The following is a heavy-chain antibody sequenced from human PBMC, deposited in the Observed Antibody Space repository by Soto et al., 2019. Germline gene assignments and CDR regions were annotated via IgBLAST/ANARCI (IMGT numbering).Heavy chain of an antibody. J-gene: IGHJ4*02. CDR1: GYTFTSYY. V-gene: IGHV1-46*01. CDR3: ARDLIAAAGHGY. CDR2: INPSGGST. Sequence: ASVKVSCKASGYTFTSYYMHWLRQAPGQGLEWMGIINPSGGSTSYAQKFQGRVTMTRDTSTSTVYMELSSLRSEDTAVYYCARDLIAAAGHGYWGQGTLVTVSS. D-gene: IGHD6-13*01.